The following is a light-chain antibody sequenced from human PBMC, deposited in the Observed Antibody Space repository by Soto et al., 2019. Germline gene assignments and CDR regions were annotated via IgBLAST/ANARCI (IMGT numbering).Light chain of an antibody. CDR2: GAS. J-gene: IGKJ1*01. CDR3: QQRSNWPPT. V-gene: IGKV3-15*01. Sequence: EVMMTQSPATLSVSPGERASLCCRASQSVGSNLAWYQQKPGQAPRLLIYGASTRATAIPGRFSGSGSGTEFTLTISSLQSEDFTVYYCQQRSNWPPTFGQGTKVDIK. CDR1: QSVGSN.